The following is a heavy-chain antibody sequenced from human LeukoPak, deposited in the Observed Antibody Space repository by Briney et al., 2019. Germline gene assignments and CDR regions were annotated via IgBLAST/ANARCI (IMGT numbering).Heavy chain of an antibody. V-gene: IGHV3-11*04. CDR3: ATSRVFDY. J-gene: IGHJ4*02. CDR2: ISTSSANI. CDR1: GFNFGDYF. Sequence: GGSLRLSCAASGFNFGDYFMSWIRQSPEKGLQWVAFISTSSANIRYADFVKGRFTISRDNAKNSLYLQMHSLRTEDTAVYYCATSRVFDYWGQGDLVTVSS.